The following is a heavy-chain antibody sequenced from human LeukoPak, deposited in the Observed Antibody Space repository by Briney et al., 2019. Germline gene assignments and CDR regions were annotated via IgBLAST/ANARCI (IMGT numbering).Heavy chain of an antibody. CDR1: GGSFSGYY. D-gene: IGHD3/OR15-3a*01. Sequence: PSETLSLTCAVYGGSFSGYYWSWIRQPPGKGLEWIGEINHSGSTNYNPSLKSRVTISVDTSKNQFSLKLSSVTAADTAVYYCARGWDWLPFDYWGQGTLVTVSS. CDR2: INHSGST. CDR3: ARGWDWLPFDY. J-gene: IGHJ4*02. V-gene: IGHV4-34*01.